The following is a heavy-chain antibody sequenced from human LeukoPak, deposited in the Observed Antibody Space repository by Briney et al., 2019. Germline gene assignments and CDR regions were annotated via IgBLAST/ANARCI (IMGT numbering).Heavy chain of an antibody. V-gene: IGHV3-23*01. Sequence: PGGSLRLSCAASGFTFDDYGMSWVRQAPGKGLEWVSAISGSGGSTYYADSVKGRFTISRDNSKNTLYLQMNSLRAEDTAVYYCAKADLFNYGRRGYYFDYWGQGTLVTVSS. CDR1: GFTFDDYG. D-gene: IGHD4-17*01. J-gene: IGHJ4*02. CDR3: AKADLFNYGRRGYYFDY. CDR2: ISGSGGST.